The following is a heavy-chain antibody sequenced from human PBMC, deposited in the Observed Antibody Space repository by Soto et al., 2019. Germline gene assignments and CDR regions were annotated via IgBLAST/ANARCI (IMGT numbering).Heavy chain of an antibody. CDR3: ASEGSYHSFDY. CDR2: IDYTGRT. D-gene: IGHD1-26*01. V-gene: IGHV4-31*03. CDR1: DGSVSRGGYY. J-gene: IGHJ4*02. Sequence: QVQLQESGPGLVKPSQTLSLSCTVSDGSVSRGGYYWSWIRQSPGKNLEWIGNIDYTGRTSYNPSLKSRLTISLETSKRQFSMRLASVSAADTAVYYCASEGSYHSFDYWGQGALVTVSS.